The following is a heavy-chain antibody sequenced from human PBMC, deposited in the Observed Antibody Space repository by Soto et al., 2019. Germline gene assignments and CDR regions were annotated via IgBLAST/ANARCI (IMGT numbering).Heavy chain of an antibody. CDR2: ILNDGSNR. D-gene: IGHD3-10*01. CDR3: ARDDEYSGNGMYV. J-gene: IGHJ6*02. V-gene: IGHV3-33*01. CDR1: EFTFSNYG. Sequence: QVQLVESGGGVVQPGRSLRLSCAASEFTFSNYGMHWVRQAPGKGLEWVAVILNDGSNRYHADSVKDRFPISRDNSKNTLDLQMNSMRAEDTAVYYCARDDEYSGNGMYVWGQGTTGTVS.